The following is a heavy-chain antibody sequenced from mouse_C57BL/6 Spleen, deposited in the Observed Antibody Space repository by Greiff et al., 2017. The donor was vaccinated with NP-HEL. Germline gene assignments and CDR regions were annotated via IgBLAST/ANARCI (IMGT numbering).Heavy chain of an antibody. J-gene: IGHJ1*03. CDR1: GYTFTSYD. Sequence: VKLMESGPELVKPGASVKLSCKASGYTFTSYDINWVKQRPGQGLEWIGWIYPRDGSTKYNEKFKGKATLTVDTSSSTAYMELHSLTSEDSAVYFCARGSSYWYFDVWGTGTTVTVAS. CDR2: IYPRDGST. V-gene: IGHV1-85*01. D-gene: IGHD1-1*01. CDR3: ARGSSYWYFDV.